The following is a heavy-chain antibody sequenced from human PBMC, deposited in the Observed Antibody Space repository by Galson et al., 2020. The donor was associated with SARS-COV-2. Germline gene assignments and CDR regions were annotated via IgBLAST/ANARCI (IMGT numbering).Heavy chain of an antibody. Sequence: SETLSLTCAVYGGSLSDYYWSWIRQPPGKRLEWIGEINHSGSTNYNPSRKSRVTISVDTAKNQFSLNLSSVTAADTAVYYCASQGDTGSYDSWGQGTLVTVSS. CDR2: INHSGST. J-gene: IGHJ5*01. D-gene: IGHD1-26*01. V-gene: IGHV4-34*01. CDR1: GGSLSDYY. CDR3: ASQGDTGSYDS.